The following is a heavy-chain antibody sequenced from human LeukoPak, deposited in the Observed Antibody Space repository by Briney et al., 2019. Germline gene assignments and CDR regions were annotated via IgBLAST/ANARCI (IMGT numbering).Heavy chain of an antibody. CDR2: IYTSGST. Sequence: SETLSLTCTVSGGSISSGSYYWSWIRQPAGKGLEWIGRIYTSGSTNYNPSLKSRVTMSVDTSKNQFSLKLSSVTAADTAVYYCARTGSSWYSYMDVWGKGTTVTISS. CDR3: ARTGSSWYSYMDV. D-gene: IGHD6-13*01. CDR1: GGSISSGSYY. V-gene: IGHV4-61*02. J-gene: IGHJ6*03.